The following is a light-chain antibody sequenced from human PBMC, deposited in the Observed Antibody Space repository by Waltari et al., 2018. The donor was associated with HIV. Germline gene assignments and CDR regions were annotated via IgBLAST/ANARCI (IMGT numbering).Light chain of an antibody. CDR3: QQYNDWPLTWT. CDR1: QSIGSN. V-gene: IGKV3-15*01. CDR2: AAS. Sequence: EIVMTQSPATLSVSPGERATLSCRASQSIGSNVAWYQQRPGQAPRLIIYAASTRATGIPARFSGSGSGTEFSLTISSLQSEDFAVYHCQQYNDWPLTWTFGQGTKVEIK. J-gene: IGKJ1*01.